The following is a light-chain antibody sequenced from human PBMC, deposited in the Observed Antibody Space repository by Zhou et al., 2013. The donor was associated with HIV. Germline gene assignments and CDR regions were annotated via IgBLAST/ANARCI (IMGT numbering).Light chain of an antibody. CDR3: QSYDSSLSGVI. J-gene: IGLJ2*01. Sequence: QSVLTQPPSVSGAPGQRVTISCTGSSSNIGAGYDVHWYQQLPGTVPKLLIYRNNNRPSGVPDRFSGSKSGTSASLAITGLQAEDEADYYCQSYDSSLSGVIFGGGTKLTAL. CDR2: RNN. CDR1: SSNIGAGYD. V-gene: IGLV1-40*01.